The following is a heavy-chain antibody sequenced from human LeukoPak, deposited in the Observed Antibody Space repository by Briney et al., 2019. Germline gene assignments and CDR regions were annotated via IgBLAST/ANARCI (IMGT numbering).Heavy chain of an antibody. CDR2: IYYSGST. V-gene: IGHV4-39*01. D-gene: IGHD1-26*01. Sequence: SETLSLTCSVSGGSISSSGYYWGWIRQPPGKGLEWIASIYYSGSTYYNPSLKSRVTISVDTSKNQLSLKLSSLTAADTAVYYCARHEYSGSYYGLSWFDPWGQGTLVTVSS. J-gene: IGHJ5*02. CDR1: GGSISSSGYY. CDR3: ARHEYSGSYYGLSWFDP.